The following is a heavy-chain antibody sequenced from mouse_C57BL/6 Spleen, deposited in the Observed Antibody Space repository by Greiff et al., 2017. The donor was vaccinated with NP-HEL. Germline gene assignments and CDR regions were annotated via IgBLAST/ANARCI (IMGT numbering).Heavy chain of an antibody. D-gene: IGHD2-4*01. V-gene: IGHV1-82*01. J-gene: IGHJ3*01. CDR1: GYAFSSSW. CDR3: APQIYYDYDGAY. Sequence: VQLQQSGPELVKPGASVKISCKASGYAFSSSWMNWVKQRPGKGLEWIGRIYPGDGDTNYNGKFKGKATLTADKSSSTAYMQLSSLTSEDSAVYFCAPQIYYDYDGAYWGQGTLVTVSA. CDR2: IYPGDGDT.